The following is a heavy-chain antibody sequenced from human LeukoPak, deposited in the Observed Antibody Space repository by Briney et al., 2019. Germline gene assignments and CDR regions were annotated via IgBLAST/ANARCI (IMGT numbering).Heavy chain of an antibody. CDR3: TSHDYGDYVDAFDI. Sequence: GGSLRLSCAASGFTFSSYAMHWVRQAPGKGLEWVGRIKSKTDGGTTDYAAPVKGRFTISRDDSKNTLYLQMNSLKTEDTAVYYCTSHDYGDYVDAFDIWGRGTMVTVSS. D-gene: IGHD4-17*01. V-gene: IGHV3-15*01. CDR2: IKSKTDGGTT. CDR1: GFTFSSYA. J-gene: IGHJ3*02.